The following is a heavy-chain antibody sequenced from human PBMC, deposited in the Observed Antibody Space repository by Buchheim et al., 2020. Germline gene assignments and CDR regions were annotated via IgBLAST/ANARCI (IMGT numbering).Heavy chain of an antibody. V-gene: IGHV3-23*01. CDR2: LSGSGGST. CDR3: ANSRYGDYGNGMYYFDY. Sequence: EVQLLESGGGLVQPGGSLRLSCAASGFTFSSYAMTWVRQAPGKGLEWVSTLSGSGGSTYYADSVKGRFTISRDNSKNKLYLQMHSLRAEDTAVYYCANSRYGDYGNGMYYFDYWGQGTL. J-gene: IGHJ4*02. D-gene: IGHD4-17*01. CDR1: GFTFSSYA.